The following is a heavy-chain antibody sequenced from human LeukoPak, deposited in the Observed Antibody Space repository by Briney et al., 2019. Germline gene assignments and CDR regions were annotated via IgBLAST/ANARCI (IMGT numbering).Heavy chain of an antibody. CDR1: GFTFSSYG. J-gene: IGHJ3*02. Sequence: GGSLRLSCAASGFTFSSYGMHWVRQAPGKGREWVAVIWDDGSNKYYADSVKGRFTISRDNSKRPLYLQMNSLRAEDTAVYYCARARRAVYDRRIDIWGQGTMVTVSS. D-gene: IGHD3-22*01. CDR2: IWDDGSNK. V-gene: IGHV3-33*01. CDR3: ARARRAVYDRRIDI.